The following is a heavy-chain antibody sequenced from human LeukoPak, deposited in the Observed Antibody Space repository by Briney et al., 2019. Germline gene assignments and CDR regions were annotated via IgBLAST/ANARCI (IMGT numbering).Heavy chain of an antibody. V-gene: IGHV4-59*08. Sequence: SETLSLTRYVSCGYISSYYWSWIRQPPGEGPGGIGYIYYCWSTHYKPSLQSRPTIPVDTSKNQFTLKLSSVTAADTAVYYCARHTTQLSCSSTSCYLNYGMDVWGQGTTVTVSS. J-gene: IGHJ6*02. D-gene: IGHD2-2*01. CDR2: IYYCWST. CDR3: ARHTTQLSCSSTSCYLNYGMDV. CDR1: CGYISSYY.